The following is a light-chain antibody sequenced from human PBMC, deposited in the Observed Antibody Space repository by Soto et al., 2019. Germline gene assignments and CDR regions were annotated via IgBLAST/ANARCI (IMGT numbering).Light chain of an antibody. Sequence: QSALTQPRSVSGSPGQSVTISCTGTSSDVGGYNFVSWYQQHPGKAPKLIIYDVSERPSGVPDRFSGSKSGNTASLTISGLQAEDEADYYYCSYAGSYTYVFGTGT. CDR2: DVS. V-gene: IGLV2-11*01. CDR1: SSDVGGYNF. CDR3: CSYAGSYTYV. J-gene: IGLJ1*01.